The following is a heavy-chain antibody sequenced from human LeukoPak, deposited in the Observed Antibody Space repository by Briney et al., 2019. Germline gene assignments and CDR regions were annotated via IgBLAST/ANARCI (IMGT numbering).Heavy chain of an antibody. V-gene: IGHV4-30-4*08. D-gene: IGHD6-13*01. CDR3: ARHPPVAGDWFDP. J-gene: IGHJ5*02. CDR2: INHSGST. CDR1: GGSISSGDYY. Sequence: SQTLSLTCTVSGGSISSGDYYWSWIRQPPGKGLEWIGEINHSGSTNYNPSLKSRVTISVDTSKNQFSLKLSSVTAADTAVYYCARHPPVAGDWFDPWGQGTLVTVSS.